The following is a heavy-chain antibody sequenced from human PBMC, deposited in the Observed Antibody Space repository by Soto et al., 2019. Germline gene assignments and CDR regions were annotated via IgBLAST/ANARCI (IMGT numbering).Heavy chain of an antibody. Sequence: GGSLRLSCAASGFTFSSYAMHWVRQAPGKGLEWVAVISYDGSNKYYADSVKGRFTISRDNSKNTLYLQMNSLRAEDTAVYYCARDTLDILTGLTIFDYWGQGTLVTVSS. CDR3: ARDTLDILTGLTIFDY. CDR1: GFTFSSYA. CDR2: ISYDGSNK. V-gene: IGHV3-30-3*01. D-gene: IGHD3-9*01. J-gene: IGHJ4*02.